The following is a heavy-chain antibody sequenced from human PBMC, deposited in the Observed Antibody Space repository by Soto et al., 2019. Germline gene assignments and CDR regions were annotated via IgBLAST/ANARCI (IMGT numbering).Heavy chain of an antibody. Sequence: DVQLLEAGGGLVQPGGSLRLSCAASGFSFSSYAMVLVRQAPGKGLEWVAVISARGGSSYFADSVKGRCTLSRDNSKNVLSLEMNSLRAEDTAIYFCAKCSIEYSASVDNWGQGTLVVVSS. J-gene: IGHJ4*02. CDR1: GFSFSSYA. D-gene: IGHD5-12*01. CDR2: ISARGGSS. CDR3: AKCSIEYSASVDN. V-gene: IGHV3-23*01.